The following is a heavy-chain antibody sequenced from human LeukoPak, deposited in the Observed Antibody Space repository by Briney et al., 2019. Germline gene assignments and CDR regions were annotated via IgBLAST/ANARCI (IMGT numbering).Heavy chain of an antibody. V-gene: IGHV4-38-2*01. J-gene: IGHJ4*02. D-gene: IGHD2-2*01. CDR2: IYHSGST. Sequence: SETLSLTCGVSGYTISNGYYWGWIRQPPGKGVEWIGSIYHSGSTYYNPSLKSRVTISVDTSKNQFSLKLNSVTAADTAVYYFARLGRASHCSSTNCYFDYWDQGTLVTVSS. CDR3: ARLGRASHCSSTNCYFDY. CDR1: GYTISNGYY.